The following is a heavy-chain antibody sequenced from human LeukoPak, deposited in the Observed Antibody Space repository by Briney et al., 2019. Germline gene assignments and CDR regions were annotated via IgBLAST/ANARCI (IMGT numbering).Heavy chain of an antibody. CDR2: ISSSGSTI. V-gene: IGHV3-11*04. CDR1: GFTFSDYY. J-gene: IGHJ6*03. Sequence: GGSLRLSCAASGFTFSDYYMSWIRQAPGKGLEWVSYISSSGSTIYYADSVKGRFTISRDNAKNSLYLQMNSLRAEDTAVYYCARYYDFWSGYLPRYYYMDVWGKGTTVTVSS. CDR3: ARYYDFWSGYLPRYYYMDV. D-gene: IGHD3-3*01.